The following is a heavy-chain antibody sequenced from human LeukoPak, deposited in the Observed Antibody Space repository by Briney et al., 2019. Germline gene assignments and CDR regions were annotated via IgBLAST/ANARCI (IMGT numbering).Heavy chain of an antibody. Sequence: ASVKVSCKASGYTFSSYYMHWVRQAPGQGLEWVGIINPRGDGTSYAPRFQGRVTMTRDSSTSTVYMELSGLRSEDTAVYYCARDGARGSGSDEKFDYWGQGTLVTVSS. CDR1: GYTFSSYY. J-gene: IGHJ4*02. CDR2: INPRGDGT. D-gene: IGHD3-10*01. V-gene: IGHV1-46*01. CDR3: ARDGARGSGSDEKFDY.